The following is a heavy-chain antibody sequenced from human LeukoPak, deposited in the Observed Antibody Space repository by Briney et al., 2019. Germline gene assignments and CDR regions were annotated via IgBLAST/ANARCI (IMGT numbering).Heavy chain of an antibody. V-gene: IGHV3-7*03. CDR1: GFTFSSYW. CDR3: ARGLTYYYDSSGYS. Sequence: GGSLRLSCAASGFTFSSYWMSWVRQAPGKGLEWVANIKQDGSEKKYVDSVKGRFTISRDNAKNSLYLQMNSLRAEDTAVYYCARGLTYYYDSSGYSWGQGTLVTVSS. CDR2: IKQDGSEK. D-gene: IGHD3-22*01. J-gene: IGHJ5*02.